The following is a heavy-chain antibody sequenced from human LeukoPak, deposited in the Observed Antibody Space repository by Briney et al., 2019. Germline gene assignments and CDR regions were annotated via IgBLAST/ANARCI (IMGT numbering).Heavy chain of an antibody. J-gene: IGHJ4*02. CDR1: GFTLDDYA. CDR3: AKDTLYYYDSSGYLSY. D-gene: IGHD3-22*01. CDR2: ISWNSGSI. Sequence: GRSLRLSCAASGFTLDDYAMHWVRQAPGKGLEWVSGISWNSGSIGYADSVKGRFTISRDNAKNSLYLQMNSLRAEDTALYYCAKDTLYYYDSSGYLSYWGQGTLVTVSS. V-gene: IGHV3-9*01.